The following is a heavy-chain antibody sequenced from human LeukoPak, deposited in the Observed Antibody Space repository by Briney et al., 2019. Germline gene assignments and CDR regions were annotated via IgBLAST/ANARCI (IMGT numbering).Heavy chain of an antibody. D-gene: IGHD2-2*01. CDR2: IYTSGST. V-gene: IGHV4-4*07. CDR3: ARDGCSSTSCYRSAFDI. CDR1: GGSISSYY. Sequence: SETLSLTCTVSGGSISSYYWSWIRQPAGKGLEWIGRIYTSGSTNYNPSLKSRVTMSVDTSKNQFSLKLSSVTAADTAVYYCARDGCSSTSCYRSAFDIWGQGTMVTVSS. J-gene: IGHJ3*02.